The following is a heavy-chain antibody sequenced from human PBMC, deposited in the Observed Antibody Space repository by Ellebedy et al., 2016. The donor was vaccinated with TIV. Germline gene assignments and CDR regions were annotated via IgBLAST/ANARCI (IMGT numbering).Heavy chain of an antibody. V-gene: IGHV6-1*01. Sequence: MPSETLSLTCAISGDSVYSNSAAWSWIRQSPSRGLEWLGRTYYNSKWFTDSALSVRSRITISPDNTKNQLSLHLDSVTPEETAVDYCARAVVASTNTPIVLDSWGQGIRVTVSS. CDR3: ARAVVASTNTPIVLDS. J-gene: IGHJ4*02. CDR2: TYYNSKWFT. CDR1: GDSVYSNSAA. D-gene: IGHD2-8*01.